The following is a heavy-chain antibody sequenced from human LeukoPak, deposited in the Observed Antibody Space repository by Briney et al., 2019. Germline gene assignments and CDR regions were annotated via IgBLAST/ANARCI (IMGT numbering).Heavy chain of an antibody. CDR3: TRDHGDYVAQSGFQGVVKRMDV. V-gene: IGHV3-48*02. CDR1: GFNINTYS. J-gene: IGHJ6*02. Sequence: GGSLRLSCAASGFNINTYSLKWVRQAPGKGLEWVSYISSSSSVIYYADSVKGRFTISRDNAKSSLYLQMNSLRDEDTAVYYCTRDHGDYVAQSGFQGVVKRMDVWGQGTTVIVSS. CDR2: ISSSSSVI. D-gene: IGHD3-16*01.